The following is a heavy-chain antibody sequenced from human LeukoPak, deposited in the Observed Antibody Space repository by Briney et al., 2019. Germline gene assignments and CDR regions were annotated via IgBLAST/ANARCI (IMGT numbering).Heavy chain of an antibody. J-gene: IGHJ4*02. D-gene: IGHD2-8*01. CDR1: GYTFTNYY. V-gene: IGHV1-46*01. CDR2: INLSGGST. Sequence: ASVKVSCKASGYTFTNYYMHWVRQAPGQGLEWMGMINLSGGSTTYAQKFQGRVTMTRDTSTSTVYMELSSLRSEDTAVYYCARVPYCSNGICYTHYYCDYWGQGTLVTVSS. CDR3: ARVPYCSNGICYTHYYCDY.